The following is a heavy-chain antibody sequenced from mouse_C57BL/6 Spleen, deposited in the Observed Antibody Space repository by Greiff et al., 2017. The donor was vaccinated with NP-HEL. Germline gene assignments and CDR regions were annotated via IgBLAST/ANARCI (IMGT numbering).Heavy chain of an antibody. J-gene: IGHJ4*01. CDR3: ASIYYGYDDYAMDY. Sequence: VKLMESGPGLVAPSQSLSITCTVSGFSLTSYAISWVRQPPGKGLEWLGVIWTGGGTNYNSALKSRLSISKDNSKSQVFLKMNSLQTDDTARYYCASIYYGYDDYAMDYWGQGTSVTVSS. CDR1: GFSLTSYA. D-gene: IGHD2-2*01. CDR2: IWTGGGT. V-gene: IGHV2-9-1*01.